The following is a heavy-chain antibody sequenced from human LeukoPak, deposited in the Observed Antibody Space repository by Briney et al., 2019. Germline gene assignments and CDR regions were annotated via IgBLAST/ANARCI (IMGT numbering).Heavy chain of an antibody. CDR3: ARGGIVGARNFDY. CDR2: IYYSGST. J-gene: IGHJ4*02. CDR1: GDSISTSSYY. D-gene: IGHD1-26*01. V-gene: IGHV4-39*07. Sequence: NSSETLSLTCSVSGDSISTSSYYWGWIRQPPGKGLEWIGYIYYSGSTYYNPSLKSRVTISVDTSKNQFSLKLSSVTAADTAVYYCARGGIVGARNFDYWGQGTLVTVSS.